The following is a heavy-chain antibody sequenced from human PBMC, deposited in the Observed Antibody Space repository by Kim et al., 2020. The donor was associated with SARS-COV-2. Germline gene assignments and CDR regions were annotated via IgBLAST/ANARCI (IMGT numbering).Heavy chain of an antibody. CDR1: GGPISSSSYY. D-gene: IGHD2-21*01. CDR2: IYYSGST. Sequence: SETLSLTCTVSGGPISSSSYYWGWIRQPPGKGLEWIGSIYYSGSTYSNPSLKSRVTISVDMSKNQFSLKLSSVTAADTAVYCCARPDWSLAYFDYWGQGTPVTVSS. J-gene: IGHJ4*02. V-gene: IGHV4-39*01. CDR3: ARPDWSLAYFDY.